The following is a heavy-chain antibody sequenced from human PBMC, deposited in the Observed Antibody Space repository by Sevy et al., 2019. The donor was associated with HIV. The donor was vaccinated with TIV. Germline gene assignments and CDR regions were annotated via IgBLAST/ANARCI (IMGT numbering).Heavy chain of an antibody. CDR3: ARSMSWYASFDY. D-gene: IGHD6-13*01. Sequence: APVKVSCKASGRTFSSSAISWVRQAPGQGLEWLGGIIPMFGTANYVQKFQGRVTITADESTSTAYMGLSSLRSGDTAVYYCARSMSWYASFDYWGQGTLVTVSS. J-gene: IGHJ4*02. CDR2: IIPMFGTA. CDR1: GRTFSSSA. V-gene: IGHV1-69*13.